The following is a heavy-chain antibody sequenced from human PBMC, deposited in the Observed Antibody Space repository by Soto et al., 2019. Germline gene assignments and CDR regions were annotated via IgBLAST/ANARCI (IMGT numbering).Heavy chain of an antibody. D-gene: IGHD5-12*01. J-gene: IGHJ4*02. CDR3: ARGGGYDSLDS. Sequence: HKFQGRVTMTTDTSTSTAYMELWSLRSDDTAVYYCARGGGYDSLDSWGQGTLVTVS. V-gene: IGHV1-18*01.